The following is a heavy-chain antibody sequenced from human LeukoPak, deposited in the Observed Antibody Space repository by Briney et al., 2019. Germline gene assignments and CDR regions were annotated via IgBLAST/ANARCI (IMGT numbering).Heavy chain of an antibody. J-gene: IGHJ6*03. D-gene: IGHD2-2*01. V-gene: IGHV1-69*13. CDR1: GGTFSSYA. CDR3: ACSILWEVPAAPYYMDV. Sequence: SVKVSCKASGGTFSSYAISWVRQAPGQGLEWMGGIIPIFGTANYAQKFQGRVTITADESTSTAYMELSSLRSEDTAVYYCACSILWEVPAAPYYMDVWGKGTTVTVSS. CDR2: IIPIFGTA.